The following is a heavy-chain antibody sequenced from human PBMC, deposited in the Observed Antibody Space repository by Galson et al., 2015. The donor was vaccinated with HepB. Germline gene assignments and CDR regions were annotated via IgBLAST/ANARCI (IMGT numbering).Heavy chain of an antibody. J-gene: IGHJ4*02. CDR3: ARGNSSSQPPDH. V-gene: IGHV1-69*04. D-gene: IGHD6-13*01. CDR1: GGTFSSYA. CDR2: IIPILGIA. Sequence: SVKVSCRASGGTFSSYAISWVRQAPGQGLGWMGRIIPILGIANYAQKFQGRVTITADKSTSTAYMELSSLRSEDTAVYYCARGNSSSQPPDHWGQGTLVTVSS.